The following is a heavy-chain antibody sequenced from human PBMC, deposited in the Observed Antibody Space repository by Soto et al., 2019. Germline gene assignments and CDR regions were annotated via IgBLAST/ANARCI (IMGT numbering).Heavy chain of an antibody. Sequence: EVQLLESGGGLVQPGGSLRLSCAASGFTFSSYAMSWVRQAPGKGLEWVSGISGSGGSTYYADSVKGRFTISRDNSNNKLYLQMNSLRAEDTAVYYCAKAGLYSDILTPLDYWGQGTLVTVSS. CDR1: GFTFSSYA. V-gene: IGHV3-23*01. J-gene: IGHJ4*02. CDR2: ISGSGGST. D-gene: IGHD3-9*01. CDR3: AKAGLYSDILTPLDY.